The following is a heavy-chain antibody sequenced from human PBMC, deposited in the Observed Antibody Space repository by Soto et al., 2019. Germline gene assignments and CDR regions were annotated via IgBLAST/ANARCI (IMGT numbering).Heavy chain of an antibody. D-gene: IGHD5-12*01. J-gene: IGHJ4*02. CDR1: GGCISRTSHS. CDR2: IFDGGTT. V-gene: IGHV4-39*02. CDR3: ASRVEGLYSGNDRYYFDY. Sequence: PSETLSLTCTVSGGCISRTSHSWGWIRHPPGKGLEWIGIIFDGGTTYHNPSLKSRVTISVDTSKNHFSLKLTSVTAADTAIYYCASRVEGLYSGNDRYYFDYWGQGTLVTAPQ.